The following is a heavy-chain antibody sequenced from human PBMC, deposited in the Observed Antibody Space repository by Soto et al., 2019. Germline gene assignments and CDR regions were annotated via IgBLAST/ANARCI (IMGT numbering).Heavy chain of an antibody. J-gene: IGHJ4*02. CDR2: ISYDGSNK. CDR1: GFTFSSYG. D-gene: IGHD4-4*01. Sequence: GSLRLSCAASGFTFSSYGMHWVRQAPGKGLEWVEVISYDGSNKYYADYVKGRFTISRDNSKNTLYLQMNSLRAEDTAVYYCAKVLSKSENFDYWGQGT. V-gene: IGHV3-30*18. CDR3: AKVLSKSENFDY.